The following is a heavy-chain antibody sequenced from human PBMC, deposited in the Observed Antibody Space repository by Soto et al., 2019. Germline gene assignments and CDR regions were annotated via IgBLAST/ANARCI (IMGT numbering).Heavy chain of an antibody. J-gene: IGHJ4*02. CDR2: ISGSGGST. Sequence: GGSLSLACAASGFTFSSYAMSWVRQAPGKGLEWVSAISGSGGSTYYADSVKGRFTISRDNSKNTLYLQMNSLRAEDTAVYYCAKEGPSYDILTGYYRGYFDYWGQGTLVT. CDR1: GFTFSSYA. CDR3: AKEGPSYDILTGYYRGYFDY. V-gene: IGHV3-23*01. D-gene: IGHD3-9*01.